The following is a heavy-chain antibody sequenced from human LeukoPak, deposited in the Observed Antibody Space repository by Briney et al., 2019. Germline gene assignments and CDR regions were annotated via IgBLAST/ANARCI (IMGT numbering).Heavy chain of an antibody. D-gene: IGHD5-24*01. J-gene: IGHJ4*02. CDR3: ARDPVRDGYPYSFDY. V-gene: IGHV3-33*01. Sequence: PGGSLRLSCAASGFIFSSRGMHWVRQAPGKGLEWVAVIWYDGSNKYYADSVKGRFTISRDNSKNTLYLQMDSLRGEDTAVYYCARDPVRDGYPYSFDYWGQGTLVTVSS. CDR2: IWYDGSNK. CDR1: GFIFSSRG.